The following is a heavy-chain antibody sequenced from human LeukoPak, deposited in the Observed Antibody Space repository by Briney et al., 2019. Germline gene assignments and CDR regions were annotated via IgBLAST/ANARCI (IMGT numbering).Heavy chain of an antibody. CDR3: ARPSVYSSSPGDYYYYYMDV. J-gene: IGHJ6*03. CDR1: GYTFTGYY. Sequence: ASVKVSCKASGYTFTGYYMHWVRQAPGQGLEWMGWINPNSGGTNYAQKFQGRVTMTRDTSISTAYMELSRLRSDDTAVYYCARPSVYSSSPGDYYYYYMDVWGKGTTVTVSS. CDR2: INPNSGGT. V-gene: IGHV1-2*02. D-gene: IGHD6-6*01.